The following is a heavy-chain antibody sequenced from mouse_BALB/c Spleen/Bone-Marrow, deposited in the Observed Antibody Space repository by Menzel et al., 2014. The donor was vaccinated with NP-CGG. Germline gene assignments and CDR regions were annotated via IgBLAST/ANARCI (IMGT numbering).Heavy chain of an antibody. V-gene: IGHV1-7*01. CDR2: INPSTGYT. D-gene: IGHD1-1*01. J-gene: IGHJ4*01. Sequence: QVQLKESGAELAKPGASVKMSCKASGYTFTSYWMHWVKQRPGQGLEWIGYINPSTGYTEYNQKLKDKATLTADKSSSTAYTQLSSLTSEDSAVYYCARGTVVAYYYAMDYWGQGTSVTVSS. CDR1: GYTFTSYW. CDR3: ARGTVVAYYYAMDY.